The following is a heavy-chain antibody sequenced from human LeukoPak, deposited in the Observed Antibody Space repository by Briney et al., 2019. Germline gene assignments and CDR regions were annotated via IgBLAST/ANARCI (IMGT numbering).Heavy chain of an antibody. CDR3: ARDQGGVGY. J-gene: IGHJ4*02. CDR2: ISSFSGTI. Sequence: RAGGSLRLSCVASGITFSSYSMNWVRQAPGKGLEWVSYISSFSGTINYADSVKGRFTISRDNAKNSLYLQMNSLRAEDTAVYYCARDQGGVGYWGQGTLVTVSS. V-gene: IGHV3-48*01. CDR1: GITFSSYS. D-gene: IGHD3-16*01.